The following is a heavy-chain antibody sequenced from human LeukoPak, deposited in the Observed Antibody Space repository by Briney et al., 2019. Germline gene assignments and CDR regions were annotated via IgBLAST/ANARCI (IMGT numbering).Heavy chain of an antibody. CDR2: ISAYNGNT. CDR3: ARVLVPAGGGVVDY. D-gene: IGHD3-16*01. CDR1: GYTFTSYG. V-gene: IGHV1-18*01. Sequence: GASVKVSCKASGYTFTSYGISWVRQAPGQGLEWMGWISAYNGNTNYAQTLQGRVSMTTDTSTSTAYMELRSLRSDDTAVYYCARVLVPAGGGVVDYWGQGTLVTVSS. J-gene: IGHJ4*02.